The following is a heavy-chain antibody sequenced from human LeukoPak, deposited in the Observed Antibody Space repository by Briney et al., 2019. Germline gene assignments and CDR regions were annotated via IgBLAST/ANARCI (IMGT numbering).Heavy chain of an antibody. CDR2: IHSDGSTT. J-gene: IGHJ4*02. CDR1: GFTFSSYG. D-gene: IGHD3-16*01. V-gene: IGHV3-74*01. CDR3: VRDRYYVPDY. Sequence: GGTLRLSCAASGFTFSSYGMSWFRQVPGKGPVRVSRIHSDGSTTIYADSVKGRFTISRDNARNTLYLQMNSLRAEDTAVYYCVRDRYYVPDYWGQGTLVTVSS.